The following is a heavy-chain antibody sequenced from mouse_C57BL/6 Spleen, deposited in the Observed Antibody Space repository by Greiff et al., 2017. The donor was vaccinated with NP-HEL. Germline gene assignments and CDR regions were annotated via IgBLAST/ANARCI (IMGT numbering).Heavy chain of an antibody. Sequence: EVKLMESGAELVRPGASVKLSCTASGFNIKDDYMHWVKQRPEQGLEWIGWIDPENGDTEYASKFQGKATITADTSSNTAYLQLSSLTSEDTAVYYCTTGSPFDYWGQGTTLTVSS. V-gene: IGHV14-4*01. D-gene: IGHD1-1*01. J-gene: IGHJ2*01. CDR2: IDPENGDT. CDR3: TTGSPFDY. CDR1: GFNIKDDY.